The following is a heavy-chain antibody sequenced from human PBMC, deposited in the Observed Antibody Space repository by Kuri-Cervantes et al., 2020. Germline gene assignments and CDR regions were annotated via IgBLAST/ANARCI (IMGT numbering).Heavy chain of an antibody. V-gene: IGHV1-18*01. D-gene: IGHD5-18*01. Sequence: ASVKVSCKASGYTFTSYGISWVRQAPGQGLEWMGWISAYNGNTNYAQKFQGGVTMTRNTSISTAYMELSTLRSEDTAVYYCAKRGYSYGELDYWGQGTLVTVSS. CDR2: ISAYNGNT. CDR1: GYTFTSYG. CDR3: AKRGYSYGELDY. J-gene: IGHJ4*02.